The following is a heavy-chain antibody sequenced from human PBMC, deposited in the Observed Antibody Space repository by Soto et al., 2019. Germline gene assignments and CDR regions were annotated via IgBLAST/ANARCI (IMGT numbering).Heavy chain of an antibody. Sequence: SETLSLTCTVSGGSMTNYYGSWIRHPPGKGLEHIGYVFYTGSTNYSPSLQSRVTISVDTSNNQFSLKLTSVTTADTAIYYCARSGDDFGGVLWGRGILVTVSS. J-gene: IGHJ4*02. CDR3: ARSGDDFGGVL. CDR2: VFYTGST. CDR1: GGSMTNYY. V-gene: IGHV4-59*01. D-gene: IGHD3-16*01.